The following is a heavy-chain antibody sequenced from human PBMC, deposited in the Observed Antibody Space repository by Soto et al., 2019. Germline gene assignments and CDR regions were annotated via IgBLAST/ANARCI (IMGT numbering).Heavy chain of an antibody. CDR1: GFTFSSYG. CDR2: ISYDGSNK. V-gene: IGHV3-30*18. D-gene: IGHD5-18*01. J-gene: IGHJ6*02. Sequence: PGGSLRLSCAASGFTFSSYGMHWVRQAPGKGLEWVAVISYDGSNKYYADSVKGRFTISRDNSKNTLYLQMNSLRAEDTAVYYCAKDLTAMAHTIYYYYGMDVWGQGTTVNVSS. CDR3: AKDLTAMAHTIYYYYGMDV.